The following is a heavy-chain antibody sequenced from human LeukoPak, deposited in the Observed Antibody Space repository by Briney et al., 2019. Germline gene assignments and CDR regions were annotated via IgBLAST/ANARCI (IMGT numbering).Heavy chain of an antibody. Sequence: SETLSLTCTVSGGSISSSSYYWGWIRQPPGKGLEWIGSIYYSGSTYYNPSLKSRVTISVDTSKNQFSLKLSSVTAADTAVYYCASPSGVRGVDAFDIWGQGTMVTVSS. V-gene: IGHV4-39*07. CDR3: ASPSGVRGVDAFDI. CDR2: IYYSGST. CDR1: GGSISSSSYY. D-gene: IGHD3-10*01. J-gene: IGHJ3*02.